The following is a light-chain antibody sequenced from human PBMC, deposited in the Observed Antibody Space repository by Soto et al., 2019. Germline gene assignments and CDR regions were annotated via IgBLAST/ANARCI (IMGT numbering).Light chain of an antibody. V-gene: IGLV2-23*01. CDR1: SSDVGTFDL. Sequence: QSALTQSASVSGSPGQSITISCTGTSSDVGTFDLVSWYQQHPGNAPRLLIYEDTKRPSGVSSRFSGSKSGSTASLTISGLQAEDEADLYRCSYDGGGIYVFGTGTKVTVL. CDR2: EDT. CDR3: CSYDGGGIYV. J-gene: IGLJ1*01.